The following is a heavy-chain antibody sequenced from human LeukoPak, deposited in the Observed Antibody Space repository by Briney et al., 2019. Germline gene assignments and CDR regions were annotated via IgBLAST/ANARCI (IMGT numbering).Heavy chain of an antibody. CDR2: IYYSGST. D-gene: IGHD5-24*01. Sequence: SETLSLTCTVSGGSISSYYWSWIRQPPGKGLEWIGYIYYSGSTNYNPSLKSRVTISVDTSKNQFSLKLGSVTAADTAVYYCARVEMATIGPDAFDIWGQGTMVTVSS. V-gene: IGHV4-59*01. CDR3: ARVEMATIGPDAFDI. CDR1: GGSISSYY. J-gene: IGHJ3*02.